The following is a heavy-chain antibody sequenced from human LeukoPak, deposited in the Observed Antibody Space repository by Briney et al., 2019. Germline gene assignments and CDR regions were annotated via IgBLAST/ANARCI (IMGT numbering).Heavy chain of an antibody. J-gene: IGHJ4*02. D-gene: IGHD3-22*01. CDR1: GFTFSSYA. V-gene: IGHV3-23*01. CDR3: AKHGTGGKYYESSGDFYFDY. Sequence: GGSLRLSCAASGFTFSSYAMSWVRQAPGKGLEWVSAISGSGGSTYYADSVKGRFTISRDNSKNTLYLQMNSLIAEDTAVYYCAKHGTGGKYYESSGDFYFDYWGQGTLVTVSS. CDR2: ISGSGGST.